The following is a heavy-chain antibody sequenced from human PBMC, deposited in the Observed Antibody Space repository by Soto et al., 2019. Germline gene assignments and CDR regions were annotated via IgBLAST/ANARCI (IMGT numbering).Heavy chain of an antibody. Sequence: QPGGSLRLSCAASGFTFSSYAMHWFRQASGRGLEWVAVISYDGSNKYYADSVKGRFTISRDNSKNTLYLQMNSLRAEDTAVYYCARRTRKYSSSWYGPGLDSWGPGTMVTVSS. D-gene: IGHD6-13*01. CDR2: ISYDGSNK. V-gene: IGHV3-30-3*01. CDR3: ARRTRKYSSSWYGPGLDS. CDR1: GFTFSSYA. J-gene: IGHJ4*02.